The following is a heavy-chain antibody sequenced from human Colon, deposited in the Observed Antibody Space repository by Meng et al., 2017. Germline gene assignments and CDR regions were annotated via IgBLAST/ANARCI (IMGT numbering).Heavy chain of an antibody. CDR2: IYYSGST. V-gene: IGHV4-39*01. CDR1: GGSIITSSYY. J-gene: IGHJ4*02. Sequence: LQLQESGPGLVKPSETLSLTCTVSGGSIITSSYYWGWIRQPPGKGLEWIGSIYYSGSTYYNPSLKSRVTISVDTSKNQFSLKLTSVTAADTAVYYCASTSRGGVSDYWGQGTLVTVSS. CDR3: ASTSRGGVSDY. D-gene: IGHD5/OR15-5a*01.